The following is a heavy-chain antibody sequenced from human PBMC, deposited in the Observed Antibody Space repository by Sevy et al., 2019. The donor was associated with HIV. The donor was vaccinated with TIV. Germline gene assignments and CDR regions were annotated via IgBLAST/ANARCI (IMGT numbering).Heavy chain of an antibody. J-gene: IGHJ2*01. V-gene: IGHV3-72*01. D-gene: IGHD3-10*01. Sequence: GGSLRLSCAASGFTFSDHYMDWVRQAPGKGLEWVGRVRKKVNSYTTEYAASVKDRFTISREDSQNSLYLQMNSLKTEETAVYYGTGVGSLWYFDLWGRGTLVTVSS. CDR1: GFTFSDHY. CDR2: VRKKVNSYTT. CDR3: TGVGSLWYFDL.